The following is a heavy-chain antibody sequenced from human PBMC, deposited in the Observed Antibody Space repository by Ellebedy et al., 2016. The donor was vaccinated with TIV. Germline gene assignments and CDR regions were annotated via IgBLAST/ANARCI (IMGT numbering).Heavy chain of an antibody. CDR3: TRDAGSGSYYLIDY. J-gene: IGHJ4*02. V-gene: IGHV3-49*04. CDR1: GFTFGDYA. Sequence: GESLKISCTASGFTFGDYAMGWVRQAPGKGLEWVGFIRSKAYGGTTEYAPSVKGRFTISRDESTSIAYLQMNNLKTEDTAVYYCTRDAGSGSYYLIDYWGQGTLVTVSS. CDR2: IRSKAYGGTT. D-gene: IGHD3-10*01.